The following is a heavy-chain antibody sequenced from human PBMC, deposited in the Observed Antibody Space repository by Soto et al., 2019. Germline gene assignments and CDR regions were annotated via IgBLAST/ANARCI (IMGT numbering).Heavy chain of an antibody. Sequence: PSETLSLTCTVSGGSISSGGYCWSWIRQPPGKGLEWIGEINHSGSTNYNPSLKSRVTISVDTSKNQFSLKLSSVTAADTAVYYCAIEEPTVTPGGYWGQGTLVTVSS. V-gene: IGHV4-39*07. CDR2: INHSGST. D-gene: IGHD4-17*01. CDR3: AIEEPTVTPGGY. CDR1: GGSISSGGYC. J-gene: IGHJ4*02.